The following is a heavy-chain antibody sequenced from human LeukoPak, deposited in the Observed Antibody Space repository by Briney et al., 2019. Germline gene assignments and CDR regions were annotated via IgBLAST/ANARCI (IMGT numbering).Heavy chain of an antibody. Sequence: GASVKVSCKASESGYSFTGYHLHWVRQAPGQGLEWMGWIHIYRGNTNYAQKFQGRVTMTTDTSTSTVYMEVRGLRSDDTAMYYCARDVGITVADSFDPWGQGTLVTVSS. J-gene: IGHJ5*02. V-gene: IGHV1-18*04. CDR3: ARDVGITVADSFDP. D-gene: IGHD6-13*01. CDR2: IHIYRGNT. CDR1: ESGYSFTGYH.